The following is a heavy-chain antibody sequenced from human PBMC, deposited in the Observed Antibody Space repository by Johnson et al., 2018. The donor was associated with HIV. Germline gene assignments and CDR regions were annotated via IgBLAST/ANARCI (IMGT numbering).Heavy chain of an antibody. CDR3: ARGGVGDVFDI. CDR2: ISYDGSYK. V-gene: IGHV3-30*03. D-gene: IGHD1-26*01. CDR1: GFTFSSYA. Sequence: QVQLVESGGGVVQPGRSLRLSCAASGFTFSSYAMHCVRQAPGKGLEWVAVISYDGSYKYYADSVKGRLTISRDNSKNTLYLQMNSLRAEDTAVYYCARGGVGDVFDIWGQGTMVTVSS. J-gene: IGHJ3*02.